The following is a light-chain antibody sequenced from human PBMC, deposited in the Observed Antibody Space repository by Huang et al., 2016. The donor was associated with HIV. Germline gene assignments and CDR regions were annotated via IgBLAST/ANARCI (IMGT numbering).Light chain of an antibody. V-gene: IGKV3-20*01. J-gene: IGKJ5*01. Sequence: EIVLTQSPGTLSLSPGERATLSCRASQSVSSSYLAWYQQKPGPAPRLLIYGASSRATGIPDRFIGSGSGTDFTLTISRLEPEDFAVYYCQQYGTSPPVTFGQGTRLEIK. CDR2: GAS. CDR1: QSVSSSY. CDR3: QQYGTSPPVT.